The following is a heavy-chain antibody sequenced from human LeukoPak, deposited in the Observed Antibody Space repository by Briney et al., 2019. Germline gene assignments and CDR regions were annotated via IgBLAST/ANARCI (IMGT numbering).Heavy chain of an antibody. CDR1: GFTFSSYS. CDR3: ATTTVVTRTGGY. Sequence: GGSLRLSCAASGFTFSSYSMNWVRQAPGKGLEWVSSISSSSSYIYYADSVKGRFTISRDNAKNSLYLQMNSLRAEDTAVYYCATTTVVTRTGGYWGQGTLVTVSS. CDR2: ISSSSSYI. V-gene: IGHV3-21*01. D-gene: IGHD4-23*01. J-gene: IGHJ4*02.